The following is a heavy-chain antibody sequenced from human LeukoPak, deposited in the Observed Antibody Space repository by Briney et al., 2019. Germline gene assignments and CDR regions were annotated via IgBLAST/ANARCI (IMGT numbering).Heavy chain of an antibody. CDR2: ISAYNGNT. CDR1: GYTFTSYG. J-gene: IGHJ6*03. Sequence: AASVKVPCKASGYTFTSYGISWVRQAPGQGLEWMGWISAYNGNTNYAQKLQGRVTMTTDTSTSTAYMELRSLRSDDTAVYYCARDSTRYDFWSGYYYYYYYYMDVWGKGTTVTVSS. V-gene: IGHV1-18*01. D-gene: IGHD3-3*01. CDR3: ARDSTRYDFWSGYYYYYYYYMDV.